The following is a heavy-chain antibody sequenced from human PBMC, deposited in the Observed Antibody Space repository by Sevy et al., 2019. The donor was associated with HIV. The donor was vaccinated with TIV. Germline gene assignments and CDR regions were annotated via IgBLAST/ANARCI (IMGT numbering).Heavy chain of an antibody. D-gene: IGHD2-15*01. V-gene: IGHV3-9*01. CDR1: GFTFGNYA. CDR3: AKGVSGGNSGAAFDY. J-gene: IGHJ4*02. CDR2: ISWNSGSM. Sequence: GGSLRLSCAGSGFTFGNYAMYWVRQGPGKGLEWVSGISWNSGSMGYADAVEGRFTISRDNAKNSLHLEMNSLRPEDTALYYCAKGVSGGNSGAAFDYWGQGTRVTVSS.